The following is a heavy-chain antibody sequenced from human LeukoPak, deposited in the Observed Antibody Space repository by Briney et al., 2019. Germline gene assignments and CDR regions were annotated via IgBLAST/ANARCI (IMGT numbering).Heavy chain of an antibody. Sequence: GGSLRLSCAASGFTFSSYWMHWVRQAPGKGLEWVSAISGSGGSTYYADSVKGRFTISRDNSKNTLYLQMNSLRAEDTAVYYCARHVNYDFWTDNYYGMDVWGQGTTVTVSS. D-gene: IGHD3-3*01. CDR3: ARHVNYDFWTDNYYGMDV. J-gene: IGHJ6*02. CDR1: GFTFSSYW. V-gene: IGHV3-23*01. CDR2: ISGSGGST.